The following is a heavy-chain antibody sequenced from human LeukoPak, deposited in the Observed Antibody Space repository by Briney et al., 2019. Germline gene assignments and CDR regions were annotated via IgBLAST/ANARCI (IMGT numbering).Heavy chain of an antibody. Sequence: SETLSLTCAVYGGSFSGYYWSWIRQPPGKGLEWIGEINHSGSTNYNPSLKSRVTISVDTSKNQFSLKLSSVTAADTAVYYCARGRGSSWYGYYFDYWGQGTLATVSS. CDR3: ARGRGSSWYGYYFDY. J-gene: IGHJ4*02. CDR1: GGSFSGYY. D-gene: IGHD6-13*01. CDR2: INHSGST. V-gene: IGHV4-34*01.